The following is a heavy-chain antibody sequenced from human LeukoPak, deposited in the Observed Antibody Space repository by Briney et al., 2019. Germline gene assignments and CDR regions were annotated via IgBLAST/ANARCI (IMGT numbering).Heavy chain of an antibody. V-gene: IGHV1-46*01. CDR3: ARDRVRGVIWGYYYMDV. CDR2: INPSGGST. Sequence: GASVKVSCKASGYTFTGYYMHWVRQAPGQGLEWMGIINPSGGSTSYAQKFQGRVTMTRDTSISTAYMELSRLRSDDTAVYYCARDRVRGVIWGYYYMDVWGKGTTVTISS. D-gene: IGHD3-10*01. CDR1: GYTFTGYY. J-gene: IGHJ6*03.